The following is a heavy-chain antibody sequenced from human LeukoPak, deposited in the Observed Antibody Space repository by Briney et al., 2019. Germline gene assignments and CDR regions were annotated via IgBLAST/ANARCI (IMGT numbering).Heavy chain of an antibody. CDR3: ARALLPRSLFDF. CDR2: IYYSGST. Sequence: PSETLSLTCTVSGGSISSYYWSWIRQPPGKGLEWIGYIYYSGSTNYNPSLQSRVTISVGPSRNQFSLKLTSVTAADTAVYYCARALLPRSLFDFWGQGTLVTVSS. CDR1: GGSISSYY. D-gene: IGHD3-10*01. V-gene: IGHV4-59*01. J-gene: IGHJ4*02.